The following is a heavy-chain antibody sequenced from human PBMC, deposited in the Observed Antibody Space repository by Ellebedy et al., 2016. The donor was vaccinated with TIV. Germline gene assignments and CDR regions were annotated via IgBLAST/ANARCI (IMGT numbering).Heavy chain of an antibody. CDR3: AKLGHRATPYDS. D-gene: IGHD1-14*01. CDR2: IDLSASDT. CDR1: AYSFINYW. Sequence: GESLKIPCQGSAYSFINYWIVWVRQMPGRGLEWMGIIDLSASDTRYSPSFQGQVTISADRSVTTAYLHFNSLKPSDTAVDYCAKLGHRATPYDSWGQGTLVTVSS. V-gene: IGHV5-51*01. J-gene: IGHJ4*02.